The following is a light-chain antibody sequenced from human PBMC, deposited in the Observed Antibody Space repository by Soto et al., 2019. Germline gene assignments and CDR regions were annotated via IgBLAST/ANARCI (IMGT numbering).Light chain of an antibody. CDR2: KVS. CDR1: PGLACSDGSTN. CDR3: MQGTHWPWT. V-gene: IGKV2-30*01. Sequence: AMLTQSPLSLPITLGKPSTISCRSCPGLACSDGSTNLTWFQQRPGQSPRRLIYKVSPRASGIPDRFSGSGSGTDFTLEISRVEAEDVGVYYCMQGTHWPWTFGQGTKVDIK. J-gene: IGKJ1*01.